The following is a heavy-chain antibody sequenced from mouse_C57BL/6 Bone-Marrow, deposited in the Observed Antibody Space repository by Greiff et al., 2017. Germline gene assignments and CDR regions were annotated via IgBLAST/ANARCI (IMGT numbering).Heavy chain of an antibody. D-gene: IGHD2-3*01. Sequence: EVKLQESGPGLVKPSQSLSLTCSVTGYSITSGYYWNWIRQFPGNKLEWMGYISYDGSNNYNPSLKNRISITRDTSKNQFFLKLNSVTTEDTATYYCARFYDGYYDYAMDYWGQGTSVTVSS. CDR2: ISYDGSN. CDR3: ARFYDGYYDYAMDY. J-gene: IGHJ4*01. V-gene: IGHV3-6*01. CDR1: GYSITSGYY.